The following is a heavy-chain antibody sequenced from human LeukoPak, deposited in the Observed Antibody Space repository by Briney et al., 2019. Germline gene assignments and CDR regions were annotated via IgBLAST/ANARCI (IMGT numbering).Heavy chain of an antibody. CDR2: MSGGGGST. CDR1: GFTFGSYD. Sequence: GGSLRLSCAASGFTFGSYDMSWVRQAPGKGLEWVSGMSGGGGSTYYADSVKGRFTISRDNSKNTLYLRMSSLRTEDTAVYYCAKDRRPTYYSDSSGYYFRDAFDMWGQGTMVTVSS. J-gene: IGHJ3*02. D-gene: IGHD3-22*01. CDR3: AKDRRPTYYSDSSGYYFRDAFDM. V-gene: IGHV3-23*01.